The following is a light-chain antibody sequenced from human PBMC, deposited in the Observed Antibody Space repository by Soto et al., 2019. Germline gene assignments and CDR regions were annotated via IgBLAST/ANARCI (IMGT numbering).Light chain of an antibody. J-gene: IGKJ1*01. Sequence: EIVLTQSPGTLSLSPWERVTLSCRASQSVSSSYLAWYQQKPGQAPRLLIYGASSRATGIPDRFGGSGSGTDFTLTISRLEPEDFAVYYCQQYGSSPGTFGQGTKVDIK. V-gene: IGKV3-20*01. CDR3: QQYGSSPGT. CDR2: GAS. CDR1: QSVSSSY.